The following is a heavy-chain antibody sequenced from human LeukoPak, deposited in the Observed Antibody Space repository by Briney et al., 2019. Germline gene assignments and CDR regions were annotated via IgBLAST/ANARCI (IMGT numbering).Heavy chain of an antibody. V-gene: IGHV3-23*01. CDR2: ISGSGDNT. CDR3: AKDALSGSYWRYFDY. J-gene: IGHJ4*02. D-gene: IGHD1-26*01. Sequence: GGSLRLSCAASGFTFSTYAMSWVRQGPGKGLEWVSSISGSGDNTLYEDSVKGRFTISRDNSKNTLYLQMNSLRAEDTAVYYCAKDALSGSYWRYFDYWGQGTLVTVSS. CDR1: GFTFSTYA.